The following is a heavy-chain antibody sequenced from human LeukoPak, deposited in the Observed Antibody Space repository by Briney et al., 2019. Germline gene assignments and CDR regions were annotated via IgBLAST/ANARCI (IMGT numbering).Heavy chain of an antibody. Sequence: SETLSLTCTVSGGSIGSYYWSWIRQPPGKGLEWIGYVDHTGSTNFNPSLTGRVSISSDTTKSLFSLRLRSVTAADTAVYFCARGRVSSSAWYSTHYYYFYMDVWGKGTTVTVSS. D-gene: IGHD5/OR15-5a*01. CDR1: GGSIGSYY. CDR2: VDHTGST. CDR3: ARGRVSSSAWYSTHYYYFYMDV. V-gene: IGHV4-59*01. J-gene: IGHJ6*03.